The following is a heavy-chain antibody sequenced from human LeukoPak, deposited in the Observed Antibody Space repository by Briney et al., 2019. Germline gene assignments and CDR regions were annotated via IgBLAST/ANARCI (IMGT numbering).Heavy chain of an antibody. Sequence: GGSLRLSCAASGFTFSIYAMSWVRQAPGKGLEWVSAISGSAVSTDYVDSVKGRFTISRDNSKNKLYLQMNSLRAEDTAVYYCARVSKAAAGTGNFDYWGQGTLVTVSS. CDR1: GFTFSIYA. CDR2: ISGSAVST. D-gene: IGHD6-13*01. V-gene: IGHV3-23*01. J-gene: IGHJ4*02. CDR3: ARVSKAAAGTGNFDY.